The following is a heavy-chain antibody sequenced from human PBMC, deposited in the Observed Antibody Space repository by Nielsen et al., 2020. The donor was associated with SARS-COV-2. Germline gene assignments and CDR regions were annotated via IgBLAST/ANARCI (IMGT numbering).Heavy chain of an antibody. J-gene: IGHJ6*02. CDR3: ARQNRFGELGGGMDV. CDR1: GFTFSRSA. V-gene: IGHV3-30-3*01. Sequence: GESLKISCAASGFTFSRSAMHWVRQAPGKGLEWVAVISYDGGNKNYADSVKGRFTISRDNSKNTLYLQMNSLRAEDTAVYYCARQNRFGELGGGMDVWGQGTTVTVSS. D-gene: IGHD3-10*01. CDR2: ISYDGGNK.